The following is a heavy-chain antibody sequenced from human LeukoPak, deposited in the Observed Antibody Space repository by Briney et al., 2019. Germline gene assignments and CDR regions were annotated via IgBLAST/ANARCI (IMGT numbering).Heavy chain of an antibody. V-gene: IGHV1-8*01. CDR2: MNPISGNT. D-gene: IGHD2-15*01. CDR3: ARPYCSGGDCLRYFDL. CDR1: GYTFTSYD. J-gene: IGHJ2*01. Sequence: GASVKVSCKASGYTFTSYDISWVRQATGQGLEWMGWMNPISGNTGYAQNFQGRVTMTRSTSISTAYTELSSLRSEDTAVYYCARPYCSGGDCLRYFDLWGRGTLITVSS.